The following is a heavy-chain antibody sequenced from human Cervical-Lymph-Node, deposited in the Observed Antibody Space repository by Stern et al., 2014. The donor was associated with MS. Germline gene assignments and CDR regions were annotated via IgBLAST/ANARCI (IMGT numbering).Heavy chain of an antibody. CDR1: GFTFSSYG. V-gene: IGHV3-33*01. CDR2: IWHDASNK. CDR3: AREGGEAKIDY. Sequence: VQLVESGRGVVQPGRSLSLSCAASGFTFSSYGMHWVRHAPGKGLEWVTVIWHDASNKYYGDSVKGRFTIYRDNTKNTLYLQMNSLRAEDTAVCYCAREGGEAKIDYWGQGIQVTVSS. D-gene: IGHD3-16*01. J-gene: IGHJ4*02.